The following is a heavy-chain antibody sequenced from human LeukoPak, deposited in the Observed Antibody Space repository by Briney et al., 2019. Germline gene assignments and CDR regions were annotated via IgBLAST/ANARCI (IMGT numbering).Heavy chain of an antibody. V-gene: IGHV4-31*01. J-gene: IGHJ3*02. CDR3: ARVEGSWAFDI. D-gene: IGHD3-10*01. Sequence: SQTLSLTCTVSGDSISSGGYYWNWIRQHPGKGVEWIGYIYYSGSTYYNPSLKSPVSMSVDTSKDHFSLKLSSVTAADTAVYYCARVEGSWAFDIWGQGTMVTVSS. CDR2: IYYSGST. CDR1: GDSISSGGYY.